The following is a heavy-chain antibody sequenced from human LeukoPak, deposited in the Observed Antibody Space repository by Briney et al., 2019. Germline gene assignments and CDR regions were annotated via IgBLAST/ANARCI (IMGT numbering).Heavy chain of an antibody. CDR2: ISGSGGST. CDR3: AKDPYYDFWSGYRVDNWFDP. CDR1: GFTFSSYA. D-gene: IGHD3-3*01. Sequence: GGSLRLSCAASGFTFSSYAMSWGRQAPGKGLEWVSAISGSGGSTYYADSVKGRFTISRDNSKNPLYLQMNSLRAEDTAVYYCAKDPYYDFWSGYRVDNWFDPWGQGTLVTVSS. V-gene: IGHV3-23*01. J-gene: IGHJ5*02.